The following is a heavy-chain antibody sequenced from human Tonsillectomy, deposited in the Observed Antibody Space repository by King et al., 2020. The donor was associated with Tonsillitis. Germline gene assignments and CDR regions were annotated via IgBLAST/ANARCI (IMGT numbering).Heavy chain of an antibody. J-gene: IGHJ5*02. D-gene: IGHD2-2*01. CDR2: ISYDGSNK. V-gene: IGHV3-30*18. Sequence: LEWVAVISYDGSNKYYADSVKGRFTISRDNSKNTLYLQMNSLRAEDTAVYYCAKDAVEVVVPAASTNWFDPWGQGTLVTVSS. CDR3: AKDAVEVVVPAASTNWFDP.